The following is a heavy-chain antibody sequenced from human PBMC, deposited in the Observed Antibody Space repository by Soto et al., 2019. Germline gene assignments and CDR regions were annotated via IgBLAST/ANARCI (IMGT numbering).Heavy chain of an antibody. J-gene: IGHJ5*02. V-gene: IGHV4-39*01. CDR2: IYYSGST. Sequence: QLQLQESGPGLVKPSETLSLTCTVSSGSISSGRYYWGWIRQPPGKGLEWIGSIYYSGSTYSNPSLKSRVTIFVDTSKNQFSLRLSSVTAADTAVYYCARHSDCSGGSCYSEYFAVGNWFDPWGQGTLVTVSS. D-gene: IGHD2-15*01. CDR1: SGSISSGRYY. CDR3: ARHSDCSGGSCYSEYFAVGNWFDP.